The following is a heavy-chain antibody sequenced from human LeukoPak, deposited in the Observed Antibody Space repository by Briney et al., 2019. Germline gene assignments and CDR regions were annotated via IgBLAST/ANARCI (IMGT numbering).Heavy chain of an antibody. CDR2: IYSGGST. CDR1: GFTVSSNY. D-gene: IGHD4-17*01. V-gene: IGHV3-53*01. Sequence: GGSLRLSCAASGFTVSSNYMSWVRQAPGKGLEWVSVIYSGGSTYYADSVKGRFTISRDNSKNTLYLQMNSLRAEDTAVYYCARGMTTVTKGGAFDIWGQGTVVTVSS. J-gene: IGHJ3*02. CDR3: ARGMTTVTKGGAFDI.